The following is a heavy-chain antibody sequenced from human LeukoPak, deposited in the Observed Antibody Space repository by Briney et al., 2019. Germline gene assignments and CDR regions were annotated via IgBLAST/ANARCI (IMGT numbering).Heavy chain of an antibody. CDR1: GDSISSGSFY. CDR3: ARDPYYYGSGSYFDY. CDR2: IYTSGST. Sequence: SETLSLTCTVSGDSISSGSFYWSWIRQPAGKGLEWIGRIYTSGSTNYNPSLKSRVTISVDTSKNQFSLKLSSVTAADTAVYYCARDPYYYGSGSYFDYWGQGTPVTVSS. V-gene: IGHV4-61*02. J-gene: IGHJ4*02. D-gene: IGHD3-10*01.